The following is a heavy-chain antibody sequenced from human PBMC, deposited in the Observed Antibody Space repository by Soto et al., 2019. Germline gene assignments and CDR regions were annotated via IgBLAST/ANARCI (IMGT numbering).Heavy chain of an antibody. CDR3: ARGGAADPLNYYYGMDV. J-gene: IGHJ6*02. CDR2: IIPIFGTA. V-gene: IGHV1-69*01. CDR1: GGTFSSYA. D-gene: IGHD6-13*01. Sequence: QVQLVQSGAEVKKPGSSVKVSCKASGGTFSSYAISWVRQAPGQGLEWMGGIIPIFGTANYAQKFQGRVTITADESTSTAYMELSSLRSEDTAVYYCARGGAADPLNYYYGMDVWCQGTTVTVSS.